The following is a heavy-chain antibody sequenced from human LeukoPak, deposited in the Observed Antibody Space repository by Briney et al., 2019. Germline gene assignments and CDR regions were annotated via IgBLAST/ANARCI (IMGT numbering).Heavy chain of an antibody. CDR2: IYYSGST. CDR1: GGSISSGGYY. J-gene: IGHJ6*02. CDR3: ARDGDSSSWYGPYYYYGMDV. V-gene: IGHV4-31*03. Sequence: PSETLSLTCTVSGGSISSGGYYWSWIRQHPGKDLEWIGYIYYSGSTYYNPSLKSRVTISVDTSKNQFSLKLSSVTAADTAVYYCARDGDSSSWYGPYYYYGMDVWGQGTTVTVSS. D-gene: IGHD6-13*01.